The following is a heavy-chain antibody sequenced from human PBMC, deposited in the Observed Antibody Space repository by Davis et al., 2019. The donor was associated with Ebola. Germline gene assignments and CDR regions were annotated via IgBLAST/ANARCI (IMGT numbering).Heavy chain of an antibody. D-gene: IGHD2-21*01. V-gene: IGHV1-18*01. CDR1: GYNFTHYG. J-gene: IGHJ3*02. CDR2: ISGYNGNT. Sequence: AASVKVSCKASGYNFTHYGFSWVRQAPGQGLEWMGWISGYNGNTNYAQKLQGRVTMTTDTSTSTAYMELRSLRSDDTAVYYCARRRDYDVFDIWGQGTMVTVSS. CDR3: ARRRDYDVFDI.